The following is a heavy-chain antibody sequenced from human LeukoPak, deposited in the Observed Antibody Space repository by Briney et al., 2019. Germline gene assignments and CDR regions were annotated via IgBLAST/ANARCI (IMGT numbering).Heavy chain of an antibody. J-gene: IGHJ4*02. D-gene: IGHD1-26*01. CDR2: ISYGGSNK. CDR1: GFTFSSYG. Sequence: PGGSLRLSCAASGFTFSSYGMHWVRQAPGKGLEWVAVISYGGSNKYYADSVKGRFTISRDNSKNTLYLQMNSLRAEDTAVYYCARGGELLSGYFDYWGQGTLVTVSS. V-gene: IGHV3-30*03. CDR3: ARGGELLSGYFDY.